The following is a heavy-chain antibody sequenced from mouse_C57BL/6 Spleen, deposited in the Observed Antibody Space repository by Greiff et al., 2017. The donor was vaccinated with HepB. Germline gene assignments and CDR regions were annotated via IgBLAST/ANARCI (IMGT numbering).Heavy chain of an antibody. CDR2: INPSNGGT. J-gene: IGHJ1*03. D-gene: IGHD2-4*01. CDR3: ARSDYDYDEGHFDV. V-gene: IGHV1-53*01. Sequence: QVQLQQPGTELVKPGASVKLSCKASGYTFTSYWMHWVKQRPGQGLEWIGNINPSNGGTNYNEKFKSKATLTVDKSSSTAYMQLSSLTSEDSAVDYCARSDYDYDEGHFDVWGTGTTVTVSS. CDR1: GYTFTSYW.